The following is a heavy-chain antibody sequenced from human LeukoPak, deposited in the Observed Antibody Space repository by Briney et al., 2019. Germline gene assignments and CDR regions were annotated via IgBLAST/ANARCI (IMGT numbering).Heavy chain of an antibody. V-gene: IGHV3-23*01. D-gene: IGHD2/OR15-2a*01. CDR1: GFTFSDYY. J-gene: IGHJ4*02. Sequence: SGGSLRLSCAASGFTFSDYYMSWIRQAPEKGLEWVSGISGSGSSTYYADSVKGRFTISRDNSENTLSLQMSSLRADDTAIYYCAKSCNSGNCYYNYWGQGTLVTVSS. CDR2: ISGSGSST. CDR3: AKSCNSGNCYYNY.